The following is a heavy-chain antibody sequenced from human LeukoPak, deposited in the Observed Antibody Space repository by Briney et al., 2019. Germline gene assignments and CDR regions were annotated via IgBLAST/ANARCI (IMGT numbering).Heavy chain of an antibody. J-gene: IGHJ4*01. V-gene: IGHV3-74*03. D-gene: IGHD4-23*01. CDR1: GFTFSSYS. CDR2: INSDGTST. CDR3: VRDYGGY. Sequence: GGSLRLSCAASGFTFSSYSMNWVRQAPGKGLVWVARINSDGTSTTYADSVKGRFTIFRDNAKDTLYLQMSGLRAEDTAIYHCVRDYGGYWGHGTLVTVSS.